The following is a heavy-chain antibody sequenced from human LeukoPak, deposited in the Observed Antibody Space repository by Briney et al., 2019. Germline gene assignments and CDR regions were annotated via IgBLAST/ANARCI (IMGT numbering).Heavy chain of an antibody. CDR3: ARDQEGFDY. CDR2: IYPRDGST. V-gene: IGHV1-46*01. CDR1: GYTFTSNY. Sequence: ASVKVSCKASGYTFTSNYIHWVRQAPGQGLEWMGMIYPRDGSTSYAQKFQGRVTVTRDTSTSTVHMELSGLRSEDTTVYYCARDQEGFDYWGQGTLVTVSS. J-gene: IGHJ4*02.